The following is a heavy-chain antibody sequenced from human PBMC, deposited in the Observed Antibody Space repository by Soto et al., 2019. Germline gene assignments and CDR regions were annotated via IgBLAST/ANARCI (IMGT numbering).Heavy chain of an antibody. CDR2: ISPDGGEI. CDR3: AKGPR. V-gene: IGHV3-7*01. Sequence: LVESGGGLVQPGGSLRLSCAASGFTFSNIWMSWVRRSPEKGPEWVASISPDGGEIYYVDSVKGRFTISRDNTRNSLSLQMNSLRAEDTAVYYCAKGPRWGQGTLVTVSS. J-gene: IGHJ4*02. CDR1: GFTFSNIW.